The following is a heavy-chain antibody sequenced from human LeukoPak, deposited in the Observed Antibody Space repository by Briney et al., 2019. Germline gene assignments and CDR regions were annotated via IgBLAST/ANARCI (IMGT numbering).Heavy chain of an antibody. J-gene: IGHJ5*02. CDR2: MNPKSGNT. D-gene: IGHD2/OR15-2a*01. CDR1: GYTFTSYG. CDR3: ARGKDCNDAGCHNWFDP. Sequence: GASVKVSCKASGYTFTSYGISWVRQATGQGLEWMGWMNPKSGNTGYGKRFQGRVTMTRNTSITTAYMELRSLRSEDTAVYYCARGKDCNDAGCHNWFDPWGQGTLVTVSS. V-gene: IGHV1-8*02.